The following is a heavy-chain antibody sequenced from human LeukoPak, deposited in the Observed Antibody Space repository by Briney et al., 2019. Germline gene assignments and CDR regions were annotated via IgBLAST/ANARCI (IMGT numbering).Heavy chain of an antibody. J-gene: IGHJ4*02. CDR3: ARGADSSGYYSIFYFDY. CDR1: GGSISSYY. D-gene: IGHD3-22*01. CDR2: IYYSGST. Sequence: SETLSLTCTVSGGSISSYYWNWIRQPPGKGLEWIGYIYYSGSTNYNPSLKSRVAISVDTSKNQFSLKLSSVTAADTAVYYCARGADSSGYYSIFYFDYWGQGTLVTVSS. V-gene: IGHV4-59*01.